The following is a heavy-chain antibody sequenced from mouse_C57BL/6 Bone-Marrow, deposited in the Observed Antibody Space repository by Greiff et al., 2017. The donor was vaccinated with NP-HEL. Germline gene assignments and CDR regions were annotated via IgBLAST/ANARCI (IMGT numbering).Heavy chain of an antibody. CDR3: AKKGYGSSPHDY. Sequence: VMLVESGPGLVQPSQSLSITCTVSGFSLTSYGVHWVRQSPGKGLEWLGVIWRGGSTDYNAAFMSRLSITKDNSKSQVFFKMNSLQADDTAIYYCAKKGYGSSPHDYWGQGTTLTVSS. V-gene: IGHV2-5*01. CDR2: IWRGGST. CDR1: GFSLTSYG. D-gene: IGHD1-1*01. J-gene: IGHJ2*01.